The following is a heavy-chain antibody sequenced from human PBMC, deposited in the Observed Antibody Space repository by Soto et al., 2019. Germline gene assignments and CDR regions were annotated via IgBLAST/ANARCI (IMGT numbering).Heavy chain of an antibody. D-gene: IGHD2-15*01. CDR2: IIPIFGTA. CDR1: VGTFSSYA. V-gene: IGHV1-69*01. Sequence: QVQLVQSGAEVKKPGSSVKVSCKASVGTFSSYAISWVRQAPGQGLEWMGGIIPIFGTANYAQKFQGRVTITADESTSPAYMELSSLRSEDTAVYYCARGGYFSGGSWDPLGGMDVWGQGTTVTVSS. J-gene: IGHJ6*02. CDR3: ARGGYFSGGSWDPLGGMDV.